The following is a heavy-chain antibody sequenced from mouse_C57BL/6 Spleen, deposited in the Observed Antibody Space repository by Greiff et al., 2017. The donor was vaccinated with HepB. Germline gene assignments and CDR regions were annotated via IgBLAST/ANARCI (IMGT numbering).Heavy chain of an antibody. Sequence: VQLQQSGAELARPGASVKLYCKASGYTFTSYGISWVKQRTGQGLEWIGEIYPRSGNTYYNEKFKGKATLTADKSSSTAYMELRSLTSEDSAVYFCARSWDWFAYWGQGTLVTVSA. D-gene: IGHD4-1*01. J-gene: IGHJ3*01. V-gene: IGHV1-81*01. CDR3: ARSWDWFAY. CDR2: IYPRSGNT. CDR1: GYTFTSYG.